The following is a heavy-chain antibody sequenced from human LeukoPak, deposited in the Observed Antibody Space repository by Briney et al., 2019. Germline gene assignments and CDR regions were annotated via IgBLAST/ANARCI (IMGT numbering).Heavy chain of an antibody. J-gene: IGHJ4*02. V-gene: IGHV3-30*18. CDR2: ISYDGSNK. CDR3: AKDRGWIQLWSLTG. D-gene: IGHD5-18*01. Sequence: PGGSLRLSCAASGFTFSSYGMHWVRQAPGKGLEWVAVISYDGSNKYYADSVKGRFTISRDNSKNTLYLQMNSLRAEDTAVYYCAKDRGWIQLWSLTGWGQGTLVTVSS. CDR1: GFTFSSYG.